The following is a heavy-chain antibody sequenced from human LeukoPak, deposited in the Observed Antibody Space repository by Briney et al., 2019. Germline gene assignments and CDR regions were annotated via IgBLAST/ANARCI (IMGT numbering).Heavy chain of an antibody. J-gene: IGHJ4*02. CDR1: GYTFTGYY. Sequence: ASVKVSCKASGYTFTGYYMHWVRQAPGQGLEWMGWINPNSGGTNYAQKFQGRVTMTRDTSISTAYMELRSLRSDDTAVYYCGKVGDILTGYPYYFDYWGQGTLVTVSS. V-gene: IGHV1-2*02. CDR2: INPNSGGT. D-gene: IGHD3-9*01. CDR3: GKVGDILTGYPYYFDY.